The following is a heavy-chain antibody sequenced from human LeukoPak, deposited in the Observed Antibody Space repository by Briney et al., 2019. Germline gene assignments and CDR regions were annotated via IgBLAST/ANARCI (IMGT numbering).Heavy chain of an antibody. CDR1: GGTFSSYA. CDR3: ASHSGITMIVVVTYAFDI. J-gene: IGHJ3*02. D-gene: IGHD3-22*01. Sequence: ASVKVSCKASGGTFSSYAISWVRQAPGQGLEWMGGIIPIFGTANYAQKFQGRVTITTDESTSTAYKELSSLRSEDTSVYYCASHSGITMIVVVTYAFDIWGQGTIVTVSS. V-gene: IGHV1-69*05. CDR2: IIPIFGTA.